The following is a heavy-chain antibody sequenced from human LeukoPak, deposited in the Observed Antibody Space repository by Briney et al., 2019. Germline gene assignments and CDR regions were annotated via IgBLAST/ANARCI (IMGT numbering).Heavy chain of an antibody. D-gene: IGHD5-18*01. CDR2: IYYSGST. J-gene: IGHJ4*02. Sequence: NSSETLSLTCAVSGYSISSGYYWGWIRQPPGKGLEWIGSIYYSGSTYYNPSLKSRVTISVDTSKNQFSLKLSSVTAADTAVYYCARHPVDTAMGPFDYWGQGTLVTVSS. CDR1: GYSISSGYY. V-gene: IGHV4-38-2*01. CDR3: ARHPVDTAMGPFDY.